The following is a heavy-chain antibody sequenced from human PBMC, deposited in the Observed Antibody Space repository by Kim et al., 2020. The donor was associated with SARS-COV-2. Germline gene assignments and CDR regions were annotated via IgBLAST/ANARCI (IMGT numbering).Heavy chain of an antibody. CDR3: ARGREGYYDSNTHWFDY. CDR1: GGSFSGYY. J-gene: IGHJ4*02. CDR2: INHSGST. V-gene: IGHV4-34*01. Sequence: SETLSLTCAVYGGSFSGYYWSWIRQPPGKGLEWIGEINHSGSTNYNPSLKSRVTISVDTSKNQFSLKLSSVTAADTAVYYCARGREGYYDSNTHWFDYWGQGTLVTVSS. D-gene: IGHD3-22*01.